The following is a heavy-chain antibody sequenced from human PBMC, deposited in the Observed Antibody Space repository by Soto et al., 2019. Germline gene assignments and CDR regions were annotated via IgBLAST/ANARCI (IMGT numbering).Heavy chain of an antibody. CDR3: AKDQGSSWYEIDY. V-gene: IGHV3-23*01. Sequence: EVQLLESGGGLVQPGGSLRLSCAASGFTFSNYAVTWVRQAPGKGLEWVSTISGSGGSTYYADSVKGRFTISRDNSKNTLYLQIHSLRAEDTAVYFCAKDQGSSWYEIDYWGQGTLVTVSS. CDR1: GFTFSNYA. J-gene: IGHJ4*02. D-gene: IGHD6-13*01. CDR2: ISGSGGST.